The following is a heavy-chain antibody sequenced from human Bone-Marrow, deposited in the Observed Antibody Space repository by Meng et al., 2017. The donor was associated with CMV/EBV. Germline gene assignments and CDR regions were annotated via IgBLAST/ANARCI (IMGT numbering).Heavy chain of an antibody. D-gene: IGHD3-3*01. CDR1: GFTFSNYA. J-gene: IGHJ4*02. Sequence: GESLKISCAASGFTFSNYAMSWVRQAPGKGLEWVSAISGSGGSTYYADPVKGRFTISRDNSMNTLYLQMNSLRAEDTAVYYCAKDGATLLEWLPDWGQGTLVTVSS. CDR2: ISGSGGST. V-gene: IGHV3-23*01. CDR3: AKDGATLLEWLPD.